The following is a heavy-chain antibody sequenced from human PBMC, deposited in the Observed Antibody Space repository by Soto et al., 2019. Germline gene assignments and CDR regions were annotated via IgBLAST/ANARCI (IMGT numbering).Heavy chain of an antibody. Sequence: EVQLVESGGGLVQPGGSLRLSCAASGFTFSLYSMSWVRQAPGKGLEWVSYISRSSTGIHYADSVKGRFTISRDDATNSMHLQMTSLRDGDTVVYCCARAVTWGLDVWGQGTTVSISS. D-gene: IGHD3-10*01. J-gene: IGHJ6*02. V-gene: IGHV3-48*02. CDR1: GFTFSLYS. CDR3: ARAVTWGLDV. CDR2: ISRSSTGI.